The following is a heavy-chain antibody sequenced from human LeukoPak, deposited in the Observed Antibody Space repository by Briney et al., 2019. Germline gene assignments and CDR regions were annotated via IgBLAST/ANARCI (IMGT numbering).Heavy chain of an antibody. V-gene: IGHV3-30*03. CDR1: GFTFSSYG. CDR2: ISYDGSNK. D-gene: IGHD6-13*01. Sequence: GRSLRLSCAASGFTFSSYGMHWVRQAPGKGLEWVAVISYDGSNKYYADSVKGRFTISRDNSKNTLYLQMNSLRAEDTAVYYCATFASSSSFDYWGQGTLVTVSS. CDR3: ATFASSSSFDY. J-gene: IGHJ4*02.